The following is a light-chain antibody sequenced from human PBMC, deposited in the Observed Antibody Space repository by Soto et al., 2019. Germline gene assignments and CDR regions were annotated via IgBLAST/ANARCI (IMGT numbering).Light chain of an antibody. V-gene: IGKV1-27*01. Sequence: DIXMTXXPXSLSASVGDRVTITCRASQGISNYVAWYQQKPGKPPKLLIYAASTLQSGVPSRFSGSGSGTDFTLTINSLQPEDVATYSCQKYSSVPVFGPGTKVDIK. J-gene: IGKJ3*01. CDR1: QGISNY. CDR2: AAS. CDR3: QKYSSVPV.